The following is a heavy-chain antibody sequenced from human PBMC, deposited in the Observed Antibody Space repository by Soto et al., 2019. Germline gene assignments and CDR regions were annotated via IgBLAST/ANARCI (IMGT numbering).Heavy chain of an antibody. CDR1: GFTFSSYA. J-gene: IGHJ4*02. V-gene: IGHV3-23*01. Sequence: GGSLRLSCAASGFTFSSYAMSWVRQAPGKGLEWVSSISGSGGSAYYADSVKCRSIISRDNSKSTLYLQMNSLRAEDTAVYYCATGTFNFDSWGQGTLVTVSS. CDR2: ISGSGGSA. CDR3: ATGTFNFDS.